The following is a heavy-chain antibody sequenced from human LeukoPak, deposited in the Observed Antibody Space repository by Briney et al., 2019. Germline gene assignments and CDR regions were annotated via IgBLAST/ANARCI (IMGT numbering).Heavy chain of an antibody. CDR1: GYTFTSYG. Sequence: GASVKVSCKASGYTFTSYGISWVRQAPGQGLEWMGWISAYNGNTNYAQKPQGRVTMTTDTSTSTAYMELRSLRSDDTAVYYCARDLAPKFRGAPEIDYWGQGALVTVSS. CDR2: ISAYNGNT. V-gene: IGHV1-18*01. D-gene: IGHD3-10*01. CDR3: ARDLAPKFRGAPEIDY. J-gene: IGHJ4*02.